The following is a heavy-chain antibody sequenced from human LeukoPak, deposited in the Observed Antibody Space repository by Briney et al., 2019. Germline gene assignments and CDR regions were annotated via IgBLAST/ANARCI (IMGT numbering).Heavy chain of an antibody. CDR2: IKDDGSEE. Sequence: QPGGSLRLSCAASGFNFNNYWMSWLRQAPGKGLEWVANIKDDGSEEYYVDSVKGRFTIVRDNAYNSLYLQINSLRAEDTALYYCAKCSAVDCYSSGDYWGQGTLVTVSS. CDR3: AKCSAVDCYSSGDY. CDR1: GFNFNNYW. J-gene: IGHJ4*02. V-gene: IGHV3-7*03. D-gene: IGHD2-15*01.